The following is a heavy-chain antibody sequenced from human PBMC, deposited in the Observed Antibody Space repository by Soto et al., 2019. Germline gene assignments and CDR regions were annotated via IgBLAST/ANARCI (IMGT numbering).Heavy chain of an antibody. Sequence: GESLKISCKGSGYSFTSYWIGWVRQMPGKGLEWMGIIYPGDSDTRYSPSFQGQVTISADKSISTAYLQWSSLKASDTAMYYCARQDIVVVPAAMPDYYYYYMDVWGKGTTVTVSS. J-gene: IGHJ6*03. V-gene: IGHV5-51*01. CDR1: GYSFTSYW. CDR2: IYPGDSDT. D-gene: IGHD2-2*01. CDR3: ARQDIVVVPAAMPDYYYYYMDV.